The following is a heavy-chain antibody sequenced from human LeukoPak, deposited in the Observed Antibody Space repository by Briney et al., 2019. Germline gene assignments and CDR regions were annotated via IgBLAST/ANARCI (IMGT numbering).Heavy chain of an antibody. D-gene: IGHD3-22*01. CDR1: GFTFSNYA. CDR2: FSGVGGGGST. Sequence: PGGFLRLSCAASGFTFSNYAMSWVRQAPGKGLEWVSGFSGVGGGGSTFYADSVKGRFTISRDNSKSTLYLQMNTLRAEDTALYYCARASDSTGYPQLPFDYWGQGTLVTVSS. V-gene: IGHV3-23*01. J-gene: IGHJ4*02. CDR3: ARASDSTGYPQLPFDY.